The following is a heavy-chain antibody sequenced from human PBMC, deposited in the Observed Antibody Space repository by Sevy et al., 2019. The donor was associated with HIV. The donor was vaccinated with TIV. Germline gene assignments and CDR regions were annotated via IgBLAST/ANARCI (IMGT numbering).Heavy chain of an antibody. V-gene: IGHV3-11*01. J-gene: IGHJ6*02. CDR3: ARAVVVVAAIHHYGQAGYYYGMDV. CDR1: GFTFSDYY. CDR2: ISSSGSTI. Sequence: GGSLRLSCAASGFTFSDYYMSWIRQAPGKGLEWVSYISSSGSTIYYADSVKGRFTISRDNAKNSLYLQMNSLRAEDTAVYYCARAVVVVAAIHHYGQAGYYYGMDVRGQGTTVTVSS. D-gene: IGHD2-15*01.